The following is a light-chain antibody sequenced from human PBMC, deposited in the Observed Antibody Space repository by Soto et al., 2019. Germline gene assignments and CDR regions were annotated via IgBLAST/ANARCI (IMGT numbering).Light chain of an antibody. CDR2: WAS. V-gene: IGKV4-1*01. CDR3: QQYYSAPET. Sequence: DIVMTQSPDSLAVSLGERASINCKSSQSVLYSSNNKNNLAWYQQKPGQPPKLLIFWASTRDSGVPDRFSGSGSGTDFTLTISGLRAEDVAVYYCQQYYSAPETFGQGTRVEIK. J-gene: IGKJ1*01. CDR1: QSVLYSSNNKNN.